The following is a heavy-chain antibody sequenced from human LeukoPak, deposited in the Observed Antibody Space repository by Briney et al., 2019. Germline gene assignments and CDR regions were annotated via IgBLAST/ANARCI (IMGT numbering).Heavy chain of an antibody. Sequence: PGGSLRLSCAASGFTFYNYGMHWVRQAPGKGLEWVAVISYDGSNKYYADSVKGRFTVSRDNSKNTLYLQMNSLRAEDTAVYYCARDTRQLAEYYFDYWGQGTLVTVSS. D-gene: IGHD6-13*01. CDR3: ARDTRQLAEYYFDY. CDR2: ISYDGSNK. CDR1: GFTFYNYG. J-gene: IGHJ4*02. V-gene: IGHV3-30*03.